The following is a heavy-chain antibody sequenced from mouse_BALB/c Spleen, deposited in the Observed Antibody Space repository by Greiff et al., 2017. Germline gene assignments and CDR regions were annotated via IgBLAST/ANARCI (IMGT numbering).Heavy chain of an antibody. CDR3: ARVDYDPHYYAMDY. J-gene: IGHJ4*01. CDR1: GFTFSSYA. CDR2: ISSGGSYT. D-gene: IGHD2-4*01. V-gene: IGHV5-9-4*01. Sequence: EVQGVESGGGLVKPGGSLKLSCAASGFTFSSYAMSWVRQSPEKRLEWVAEISSGGSYTYYPDTVTGRFTISRDNAKNTLYLEMSSLRSEDTAMYYCARVDYDPHYYAMDYWGQGTSVTVSS.